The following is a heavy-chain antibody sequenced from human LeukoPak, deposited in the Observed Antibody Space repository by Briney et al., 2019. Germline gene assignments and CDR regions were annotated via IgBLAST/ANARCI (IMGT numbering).Heavy chain of an antibody. CDR3: ATVTGYSGGWKLDY. CDR2: FDPEDGET. V-gene: IGHV1-24*01. D-gene: IGHD6-19*01. Sequence: ASVKVSCKVSGYTLSELSMHWVRQAPGKGLEWMGGFDPEDGETIYAQKFQGRVTLTEDTSTDTAYMELSSLTSEDTAVYCCATVTGYSGGWKLDYWGQGTLVTVSS. J-gene: IGHJ4*02. CDR1: GYTLSELS.